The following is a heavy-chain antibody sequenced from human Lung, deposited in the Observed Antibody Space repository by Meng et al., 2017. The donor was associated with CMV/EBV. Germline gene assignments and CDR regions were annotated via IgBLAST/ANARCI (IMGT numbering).Heavy chain of an antibody. CDR3: ERSFSTRMFFDF. CDR1: GYIITTYW. D-gene: IGHD2-2*01. J-gene: IGHJ4*02. Sequence: GGSXRLXXTASGYIITTYWIGWVRQMPGKGLEWMGIIYPYDSDTRYSPSFQGQVTISADNSISTAYLQWSSLKASDTAMYFCERSFSTRMFFDFWGQGTPVTVSS. V-gene: IGHV5-51*01. CDR2: IYPYDSDT.